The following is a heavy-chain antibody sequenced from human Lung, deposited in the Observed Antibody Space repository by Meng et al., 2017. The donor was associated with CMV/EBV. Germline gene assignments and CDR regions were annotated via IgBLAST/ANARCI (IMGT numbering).Heavy chain of an antibody. CDR1: GSRFSRYN. Sequence: SGSRFSRYNIHWGGQTPGRGLEWVGMSAPASRDTAYGRNFQGWVTLTRDTSINTVFLELTRLKFDDTALYYCARGIINSEGKRALDFWGQGTLVTVSS. V-gene: IGHV1-2*04. CDR2: SAPASRDT. CDR3: ARGIINSEGKRALDF. J-gene: IGHJ4*02. D-gene: IGHD2/OR15-2a*01.